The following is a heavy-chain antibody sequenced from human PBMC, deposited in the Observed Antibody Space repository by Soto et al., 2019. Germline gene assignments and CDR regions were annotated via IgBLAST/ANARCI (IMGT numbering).Heavy chain of an antibody. Sequence: PSQTLSLTCAVCGYSISSGYYWGWLRQPPGKGLAWIGSRYHSGSAYYNPSLKSRVTISVDASKNQFSLKRSSVTAADTAVYYCARELSSAPYYYYYGIDVWGDGTTVTVSS. CDR1: GYSISSGYY. J-gene: IGHJ6*04. V-gene: IGHV4-38-2*02. CDR3: ARELSSAPYYYYYGIDV. CDR2: RYHSGSA. D-gene: IGHD1-26*01.